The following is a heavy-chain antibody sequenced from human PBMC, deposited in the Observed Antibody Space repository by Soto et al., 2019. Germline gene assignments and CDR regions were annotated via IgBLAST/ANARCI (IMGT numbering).Heavy chain of an antibody. CDR2: IVVGSGNT. Sequence: VKVSCKASGFTFTSSAVQWVRQARGQRLEWIGWIVVGSGNTNYAQKFQGRVTITADKSTSTAYMELSSLRSEGTAVYYCARGRRLARGYYGMDVWGQGTTVTVSS. D-gene: IGHD5-12*01. J-gene: IGHJ6*02. CDR1: GFTFTSSA. CDR3: ARGRRLARGYYGMDV. V-gene: IGHV1-58*01.